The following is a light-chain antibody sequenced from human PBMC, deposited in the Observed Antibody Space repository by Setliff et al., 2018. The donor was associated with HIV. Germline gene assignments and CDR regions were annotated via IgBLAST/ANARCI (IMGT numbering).Light chain of an antibody. J-gene: IGLJ2*01. V-gene: IGLV2-14*01. CDR1: SSDVGGYDY. CDR2: EVS. CDR3: SSYSTTSTLVV. Sequence: QSALTQPASVSGSPGQSITISCTGTSSDVGGYDYVSWYQQHPGKAPKLMIYEVSNRPSGVSNRFSGSKSGSTASLTISGLQAEDEADYYCSSYSTTSTLVVFGGGTQLTVL.